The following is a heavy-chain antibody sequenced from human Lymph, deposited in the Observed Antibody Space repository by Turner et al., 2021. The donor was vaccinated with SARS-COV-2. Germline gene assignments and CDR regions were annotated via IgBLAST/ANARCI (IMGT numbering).Heavy chain of an antibody. J-gene: IGHJ6*02. Sequence: EVQLVESGGGLVKPGGSLRLSCAASGFTFSSYSMNWVRQAPGKGLEWVSSISSRSSYIYNADSVKGRFTISRENAKNSLYLQMNSLRAEDTAVYYCARDYYDCWSGYNSYYYGMDVWGQGTTVTVSS. CDR2: ISSRSSYI. CDR3: ARDYYDCWSGYNSYYYGMDV. D-gene: IGHD3-3*01. V-gene: IGHV3-21*01. CDR1: GFTFSSYS.